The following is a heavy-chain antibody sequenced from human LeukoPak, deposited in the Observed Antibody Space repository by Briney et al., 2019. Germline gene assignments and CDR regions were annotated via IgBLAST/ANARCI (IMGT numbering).Heavy chain of an antibody. CDR3: ARGLFTMVRGVILLNWFDP. Sequence: GASVKVSCKASGYTFTSYYMHWVRQAPGQGLEWMGIINPSGGSTSYAQKFQGRVTMTRDMSTSTVYMELSSLRSEDTAVYYCARGLFTMVRGVILLNWFDPWGQGTLVTVSS. V-gene: IGHV1-46*01. J-gene: IGHJ5*02. D-gene: IGHD3-10*01. CDR2: INPSGGST. CDR1: GYTFTSYY.